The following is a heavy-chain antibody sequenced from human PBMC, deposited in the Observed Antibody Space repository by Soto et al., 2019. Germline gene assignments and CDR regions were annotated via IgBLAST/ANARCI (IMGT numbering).Heavy chain of an antibody. CDR2: IIPAFGTA. J-gene: IGHJ4*02. CDR3: ARGLDQPPVGLYFDT. CDR1: GGTFNSYL. D-gene: IGHD2-2*01. V-gene: IGHV1-69*13. Sequence: VKVSCKTSGGTFNSYLIDWVRQAPGQGLEWMGGIIPAFGTAKYAQKFQGRVTITADKSTTTAYMELRTLTSEDTAVYYCARGLDQPPVGLYFDTWGQGTLVTV.